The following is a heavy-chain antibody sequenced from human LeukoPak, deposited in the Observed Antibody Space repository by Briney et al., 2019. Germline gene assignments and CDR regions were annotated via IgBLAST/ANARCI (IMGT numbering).Heavy chain of an antibody. D-gene: IGHD3-22*01. CDR2: INPSGGST. V-gene: IGHV1-46*01. CDR3: AREWLSIHYYYYGMDV. J-gene: IGHJ6*02. Sequence: ASVKVSCKASGYTFTSYYMHWVRQAPGQGLEWMGIINPSGGSTSYAQKFQGRVTMTRDTSTSTIYMELSSLRSEDTAVYYCAREWLSIHYYYYGMDVWGQGTTVTVSS. CDR1: GYTFTSYY.